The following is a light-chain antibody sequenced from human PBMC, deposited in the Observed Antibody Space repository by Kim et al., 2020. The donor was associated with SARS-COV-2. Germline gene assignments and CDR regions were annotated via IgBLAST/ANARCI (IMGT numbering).Light chain of an antibody. J-gene: IGKJ5*01. CDR3: QQYYSTPIT. Sequence: DIVMTQSPDSLAVSLGERATINCKSSQSVLYSSNNKNYLAWYQQKPGQPPKLLIYWASPRGSGVPDRFSGSGSGTDFTLTISSLQAEDVAVYFCQQYYSTPITFGQGTRLEIK. CDR2: WAS. V-gene: IGKV4-1*01. CDR1: QSVLYSSNNKNY.